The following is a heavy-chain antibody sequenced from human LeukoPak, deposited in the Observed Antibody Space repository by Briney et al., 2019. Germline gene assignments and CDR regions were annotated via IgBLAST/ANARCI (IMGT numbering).Heavy chain of an antibody. CDR3: AKDDGGSYYIYYYYMDV. CDR2: ISGSGGST. J-gene: IGHJ6*03. CDR1: GFTFSSYG. V-gene: IGHV3-23*01. D-gene: IGHD1-26*01. Sequence: HPGGTLRLSCAASGFTFSSYGMSWVRQAPGKGLEWVSAISGSGGSTYYADSVKGRFTISRDNSRNTLYLQMNSLRAEDTAVYYCAKDDGGSYYIYYYYMDVWGKGTTVTISS.